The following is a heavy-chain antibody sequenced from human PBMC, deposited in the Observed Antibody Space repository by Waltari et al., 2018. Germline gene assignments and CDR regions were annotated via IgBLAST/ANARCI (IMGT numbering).Heavy chain of an antibody. D-gene: IGHD6-19*01. Sequence: EVQLAESGGGLVQPGGSLRLSCEGSGFPFRTYWMSWVRQVPGKGLEWVATIRKDGGVKYYADSVKGRFTISRDNARNSLSLQMYSLRVEDSAIYYCASQIRYNSGWIPFDYWGQGTLVTVSS. CDR1: GFPFRTYW. CDR3: ASQIRYNSGWIPFDY. V-gene: IGHV3-7*03. J-gene: IGHJ4*02. CDR2: IRKDGGVK.